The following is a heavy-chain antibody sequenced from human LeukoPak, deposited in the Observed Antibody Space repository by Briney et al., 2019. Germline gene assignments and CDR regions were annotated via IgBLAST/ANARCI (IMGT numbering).Heavy chain of an antibody. CDR1: GFTFSSYW. J-gene: IGHJ3*02. CDR3: ARVPRDSYYDSSGYYYVSSYAFDI. V-gene: IGHV3-7*01. Sequence: GGSLRLSCAASGFTFSSYWMSWVRQAPGKGLEWVANIKQDGSEKYYVDSVKGRFTISRDNAKNSLYLQMNSLRAEDTAVYYCARVPRDSYYDSSGYYYVSSYAFDIWGQGTMVTVSS. CDR2: IKQDGSEK. D-gene: IGHD3-22*01.